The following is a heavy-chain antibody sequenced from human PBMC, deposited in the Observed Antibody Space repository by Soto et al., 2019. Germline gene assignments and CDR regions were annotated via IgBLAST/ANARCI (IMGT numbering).Heavy chain of an antibody. Sequence: AGGSLRLSCAASGFTFSSYEMNWVRQAPGKGLEWVSYISSSGSTIYYADSVKGRFTISRDNAKNSLYLQMNSLRAEDTAVYYCASSEQQLDYGMDVWGQGTTVTVSS. D-gene: IGHD6-13*01. CDR3: ASSEQQLDYGMDV. V-gene: IGHV3-48*03. CDR1: GFTFSSYE. CDR2: ISSSGSTI. J-gene: IGHJ6*02.